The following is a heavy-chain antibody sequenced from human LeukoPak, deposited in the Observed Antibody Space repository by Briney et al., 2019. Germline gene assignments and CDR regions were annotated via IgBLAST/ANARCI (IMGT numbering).Heavy chain of an antibody. Sequence: GGSLRLSCEASGFTFSRYWMHWVRQAPGKGLVWVSRIKSDGKTNYADSVQGRFTISRDNAKNTVSLQMNRLRADDTAVYYCARAPSEGCGYYPEYFRHWGQGTLVTVSS. J-gene: IGHJ1*01. V-gene: IGHV3-74*01. CDR2: IKSDGKT. CDR1: GFTFSRYW. CDR3: ARAPSEGCGYYPEYFRH. D-gene: IGHD3-3*01.